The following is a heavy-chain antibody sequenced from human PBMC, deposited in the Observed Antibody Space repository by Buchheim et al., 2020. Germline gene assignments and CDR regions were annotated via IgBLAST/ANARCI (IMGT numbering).Heavy chain of an antibody. CDR3: ARDLSEGDIVIVPAAVLDY. Sequence: QVQLVQSGAEVKKPGASVKVSCKASGYTFTGYYMHWVRQAPGQGLEWMGWINPNSGGTNYAQKFQGWVTMTRDTSISTAYMELSRLRSDDTAVYYCARDLSEGDIVIVPAAVLDYWGQGTL. CDR2: INPNSGGT. V-gene: IGHV1-2*04. D-gene: IGHD2-2*01. J-gene: IGHJ4*02. CDR1: GYTFTGYY.